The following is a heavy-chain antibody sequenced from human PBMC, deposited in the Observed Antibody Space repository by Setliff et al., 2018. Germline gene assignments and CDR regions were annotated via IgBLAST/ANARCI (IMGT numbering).Heavy chain of an antibody. J-gene: IGHJ3*02. D-gene: IGHD2-21*02. CDR3: ARVYGDETIDI. CDR2: IYYSGST. Sequence: TLSLTCTVSGGSISSYYWSWIRQPPGKRLEWIGYIYYSGSTNYNPSLESRVTISVDTSKNQFSLRLSSVTAADTAIYYCARVYGDETIDIWGQGKLVTVSS. V-gene: IGHV4-59*08. CDR1: GGSISSYY.